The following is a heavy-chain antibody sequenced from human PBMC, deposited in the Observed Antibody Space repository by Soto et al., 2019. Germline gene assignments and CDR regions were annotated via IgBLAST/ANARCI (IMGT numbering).Heavy chain of an antibody. J-gene: IGHJ4*02. CDR3: ARAKITGLFDY. Sequence: QVQLQQWGAGLLKPSETLSLTCAVYGGSFSGYYWTWIRQPPGTGLEWIGEINHSGSTNYNPSLKSRVTIAVDTSKNQFSLKLTSVTAADTAVYSCARAKITGLFDYWGQGTLVTVSS. CDR1: GGSFSGYY. D-gene: IGHD2-8*02. CDR2: INHSGST. V-gene: IGHV4-34*01.